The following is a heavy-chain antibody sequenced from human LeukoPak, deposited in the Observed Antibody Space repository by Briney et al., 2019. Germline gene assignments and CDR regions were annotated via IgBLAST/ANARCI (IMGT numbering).Heavy chain of an antibody. CDR3: ARLCRGSGWYYFDY. J-gene: IGHJ4*02. D-gene: IGHD6-19*01. CDR2: IYYSGST. Sequence: SETLSLTCTVSGGSTSSSSYYWGWIRQPPGKGLEWIGSIYYSGSTYYNPSLKSRVTISVDTSKNQFSLKLSSVTVADTAVYYCARLCRGSGWYYFDYWGQGTLVTVSS. CDR1: GGSTSSSSYY. V-gene: IGHV4-39*01.